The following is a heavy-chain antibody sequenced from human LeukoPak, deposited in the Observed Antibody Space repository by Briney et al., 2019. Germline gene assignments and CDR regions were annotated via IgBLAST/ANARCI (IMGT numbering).Heavy chain of an antibody. Sequence: GGSLRLSCAASGFTFSSYGMSWVRQAPGKGLEWVANIKQDGSEKYYLDSVKGRFTISRDNSKNTLYLQMNSLRAEDTAVYYCAKGDSSWYFPFDYWGQGTLVTVSS. V-gene: IGHV3-7*03. CDR2: IKQDGSEK. D-gene: IGHD6-13*01. CDR3: AKGDSSWYFPFDY. J-gene: IGHJ4*02. CDR1: GFTFSSYG.